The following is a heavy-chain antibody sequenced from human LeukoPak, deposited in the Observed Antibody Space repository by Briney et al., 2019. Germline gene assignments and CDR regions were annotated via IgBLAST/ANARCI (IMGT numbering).Heavy chain of an antibody. CDR2: ISSSSSTI. D-gene: IGHD3-10*01. CDR1: GFTFSSYS. CDR3: ARDLTMVRGKYYYDY. J-gene: IGHJ4*02. Sequence: GGSLRLSCAASGFTFSSYSMNWVRQAPGKWLEWVSYISSSSSTIYYADSVKGRFTISRDNAKNSLYLQMNSLRAEDTAVYYCARDLTMVRGKYYYDYWGQGTLVTVSS. V-gene: IGHV3-48*01.